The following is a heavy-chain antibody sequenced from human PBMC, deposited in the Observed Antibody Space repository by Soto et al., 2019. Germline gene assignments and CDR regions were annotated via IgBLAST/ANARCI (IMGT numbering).Heavy chain of an antibody. CDR2: IIPVFGTP. J-gene: IGHJ6*02. V-gene: IGHV1-69*12. CDR3: ARGDATKIVVTPYYAMDV. Sequence: QVQLVQSGAEVKKPGSSVKVSFKASGGSLSNYGISWVRQAPGQGLEWMGAIIPVFGTPNYAQKFQDRVTITADESTTTVYMEVRSLTSEDTAVYYCARGDATKIVVTPYYAMDVWGQGTTVTVSS. CDR1: GGSLSNYG. D-gene: IGHD3-22*01.